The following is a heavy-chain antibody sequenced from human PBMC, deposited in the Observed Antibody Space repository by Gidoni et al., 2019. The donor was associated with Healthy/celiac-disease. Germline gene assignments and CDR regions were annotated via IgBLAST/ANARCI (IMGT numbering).Heavy chain of an antibody. D-gene: IGHD4-17*01. CDR1: GFTFRSYA. Sequence: EVQLLESGGGLVQPGGSLRLSCAASGFTFRSYAMSWVRQAPGKGLEWVSAISGSGGSTYYADSVKGRFTISRDNSKNTLYLQMNSLRAEDTAVYYCAKNDYGARGGWYFDLWGRGTLVTVSS. CDR2: ISGSGGST. V-gene: IGHV3-23*01. J-gene: IGHJ2*01. CDR3: AKNDYGARGGWYFDL.